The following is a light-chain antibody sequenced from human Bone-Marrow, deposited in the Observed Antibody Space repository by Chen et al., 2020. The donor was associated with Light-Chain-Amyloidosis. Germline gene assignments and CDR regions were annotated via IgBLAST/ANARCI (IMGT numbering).Light chain of an antibody. CDR1: DLPTKY. V-gene: IGLV3-25*03. J-gene: IGLJ2*01. CDR3: QSADSSGTYEVR. Sequence: SYELTQPPSVSVSPGQTARTTCPGDDLPTKYAYWYQQKPGQAPVLGIHRDTERPSGISERFPGSSSGTTAALTISGVQAEDEADYHCQSADSSGTYEVRFGGGTKLTVL. CDR2: RDT.